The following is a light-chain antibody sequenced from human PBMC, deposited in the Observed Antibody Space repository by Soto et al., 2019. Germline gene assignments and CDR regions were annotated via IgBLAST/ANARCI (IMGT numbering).Light chain of an antibody. V-gene: IGLV2-14*01. J-gene: IGLJ2*01. Sequence: QSALTQPASVSGSPGQSITISCTGTSSDVGSYNYVSWYQQHPGKAPKLMIYEVSDRPSGISSRFSGSKSGTSATLGITGLQTGDEADYYCGTWDSSLSVLFGGGTKLTVL. CDR2: EVS. CDR3: GTWDSSLSVL. CDR1: SSDVGSYNY.